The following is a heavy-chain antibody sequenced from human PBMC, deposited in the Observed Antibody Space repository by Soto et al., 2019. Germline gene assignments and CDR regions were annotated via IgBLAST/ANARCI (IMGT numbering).Heavy chain of an antibody. Sequence: QEKLVQSGAEVKKPGASVKVSCRASGYTFSGYYLHWVRQAPGQGLEWMGWSNPHSGGTNFAQNFEDRVTMTGDTSINTAYMELSGLRSDDTAVYFCAMDGAFRPESVAATIHWFVDLWGRGTVVTVSS. V-gene: IGHV1-2*02. CDR1: GYTFSGYY. J-gene: IGHJ2*01. CDR3: AMDGAFRPESVAATIHWFVDL. CDR2: SNPHSGGT. D-gene: IGHD6-19*01.